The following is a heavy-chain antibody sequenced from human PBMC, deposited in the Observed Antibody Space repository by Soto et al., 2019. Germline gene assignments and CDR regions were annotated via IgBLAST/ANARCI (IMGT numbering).Heavy chain of an antibody. CDR1: GFIFRTYA. D-gene: IGHD4-17*01. CDR2: IWYDGDNK. CDR3: ARDAPELDYGDLNWYFDL. Sequence: QEQLVEAGGGVVQPGRSLRLSCSASGFIFRTYAMHWVRQSPGKGLEWVAVIWYDGDNKYYADSVKGRFTISRDNSKNTLYLQMNSLRADDTAVYYCARDAPELDYGDLNWYFDLWGRGTLVTVSS. J-gene: IGHJ2*01. V-gene: IGHV3-33*01.